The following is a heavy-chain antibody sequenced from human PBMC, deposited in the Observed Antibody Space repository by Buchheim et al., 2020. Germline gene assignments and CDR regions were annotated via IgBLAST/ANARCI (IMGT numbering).Heavy chain of an antibody. V-gene: IGHV3-23*01. Sequence: EVQLLESGGGLVQPGGSLRLSCAASGFTFSSYAMSWVRQAPGKGLEWVSAISGSGGSTYYADSVKGRFTISRDNSKNTLYLQMNSLRAEDTAVYYCAKDLGGSGSYYLKAYFDYWGQGTL. CDR2: ISGSGGST. CDR3: AKDLGGSGSYYLKAYFDY. J-gene: IGHJ4*02. CDR1: GFTFSSYA. D-gene: IGHD3-10*01.